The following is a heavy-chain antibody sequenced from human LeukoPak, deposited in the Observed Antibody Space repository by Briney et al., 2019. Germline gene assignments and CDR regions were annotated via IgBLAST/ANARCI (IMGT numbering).Heavy chain of an antibody. CDR2: INSDGRTA. D-gene: IGHD2-15*01. J-gene: IGHJ4*02. V-gene: IGHV3-43*02. CDR3: AKALHSWELLPVFDY. CDR1: GFTFNEYA. Sequence: GGSLRLSCAASGFTFNEYAMHWVRQVPGKGLEWVSLINSDGRTAYYADSVQGRFTISRDNNKKSLFPQMDSLRTEDTALYYCAKALHSWELLPVFDYWGQGTLVTVSS.